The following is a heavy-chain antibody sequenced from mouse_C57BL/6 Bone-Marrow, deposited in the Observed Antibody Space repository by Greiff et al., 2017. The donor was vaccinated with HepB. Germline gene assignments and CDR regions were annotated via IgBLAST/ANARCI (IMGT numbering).Heavy chain of an antibody. D-gene: IGHD4-1*01. J-gene: IGHJ2*01. CDR3: AREGSWDWYFDY. CDR2: IYPGGGYT. V-gene: IGHV1-63*01. Sequence: QVQLKQSGAELVRPGTSVKMSCKASGYTFTNYWIGWAKQRPGHGLEWIGDIYPGGGYTNYNEKFKGKATLTADKSSSTAYMQFSSLTSEDSAIYYFAREGSWDWYFDYWGQGTTLTVSS. CDR1: GYTFTNYW.